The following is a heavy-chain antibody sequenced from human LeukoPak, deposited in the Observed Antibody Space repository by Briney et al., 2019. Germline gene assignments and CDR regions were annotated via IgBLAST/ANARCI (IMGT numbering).Heavy chain of an antibody. CDR3: ARGSEYYDSSGYTYYYYMDV. CDR1: GGSISSYY. D-gene: IGHD3-22*01. J-gene: IGHJ6*03. CDR2: IYTSGST. Sequence: SETLSLTCTVSGGSISSYYWSWIRQPAGKGLEWIGRIYTSGSTNYNPSLKSRVTMSVDTSKNQFSLKLSSVTAADTAVYYCARGSEYYDSSGYTYYYYMDVWGKGTTVTASS. V-gene: IGHV4-4*07.